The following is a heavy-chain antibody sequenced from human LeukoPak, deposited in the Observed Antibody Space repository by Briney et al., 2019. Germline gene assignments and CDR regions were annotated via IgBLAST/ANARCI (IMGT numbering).Heavy chain of an antibody. CDR3: ARGRSSMVRGYYYYYMDV. CDR2: IYYSGST. Sequence: PSETLSLTCTVSGGSISSGSYYWSWIRQPAGKGLEWIGYIYYSGSTNYNPALKSRVTISVDTSKNQFSLKLSSVTAADTAVYYCARGRSSMVRGYYYYYMDVWGKGTTVTISS. CDR1: GGSISSGSYY. V-gene: IGHV4-61*10. J-gene: IGHJ6*03. D-gene: IGHD3-10*01.